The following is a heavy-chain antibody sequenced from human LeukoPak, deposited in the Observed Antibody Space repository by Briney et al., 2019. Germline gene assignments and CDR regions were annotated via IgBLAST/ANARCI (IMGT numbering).Heavy chain of an antibody. CDR2: INHSGST. V-gene: IGHV4-34*01. CDR3: ARSRPRITMVRGATYFDY. J-gene: IGHJ4*02. D-gene: IGHD3-10*01. Sequence: SETLSLTCAVYGGSFSGYYWSWIRQPPGKGLEWIGEINHSGSTNYNPSLKSRVTISVDTSKNQFSLKLSSVTAADTAVHYCARSRPRITMVRGATYFDYWGQGTLVTVSS. CDR1: GGSFSGYY.